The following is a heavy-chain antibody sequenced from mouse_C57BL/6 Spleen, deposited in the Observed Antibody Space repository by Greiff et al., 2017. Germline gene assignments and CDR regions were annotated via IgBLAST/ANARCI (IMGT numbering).Heavy chain of an antibody. D-gene: IGHD1-1*01. J-gene: IGHJ4*01. Sequence: VKLQESGAELAKPGASVKLSCTASGYTFTSYWMHWVKQRPGQGLEWIGYINPSSGYTKYNQKFKDKATLTADKSSSTAYMQLSSLTYEDSAVYYCANYYYGSSYAMDYWGQGTSVTVSS. CDR2: INPSSGYT. CDR1: GYTFTSYW. CDR3: ANYYYGSSYAMDY. V-gene: IGHV1-7*01.